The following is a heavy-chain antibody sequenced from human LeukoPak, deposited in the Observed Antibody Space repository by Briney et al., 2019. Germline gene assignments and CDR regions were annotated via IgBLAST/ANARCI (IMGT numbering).Heavy chain of an antibody. CDR2: IYYTGTT. Sequence: PSETLSLTCTVSSGSISSHYWSWIRQSPERGLEWIGFIYYTGTTRYNPSLRGRVTMSVDSSRNHYSLKLTSMAAADTALYYCARLLNNDNAGDPDTFDMWGQGTMVTVSS. J-gene: IGHJ3*02. CDR1: SGSISSHY. D-gene: IGHD2-21*02. CDR3: ARLLNNDNAGDPDTFDM. V-gene: IGHV4-59*11.